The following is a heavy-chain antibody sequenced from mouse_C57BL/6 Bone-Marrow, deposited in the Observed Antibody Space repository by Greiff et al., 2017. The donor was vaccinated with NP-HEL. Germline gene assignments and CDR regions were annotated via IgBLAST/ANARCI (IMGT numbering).Heavy chain of an antibody. V-gene: IGHV1-64*01. CDR1: GYTFTSYW. J-gene: IGHJ2*01. CDR3: ARGMRFDCYYPFDY. CDR2: IHPNSGST. Sequence: QVQLQQPGAELVKPGASVKLSCKASGYTFTSYWMHWVKQRPGQGLEWIGMIHPNSGSTNYNEKFKSKATMTVDNSSSTAYMQLSSLTSEDSAVYYCARGMRFDCYYPFDYWGQGTTLTVSS. D-gene: IGHD2-3*01.